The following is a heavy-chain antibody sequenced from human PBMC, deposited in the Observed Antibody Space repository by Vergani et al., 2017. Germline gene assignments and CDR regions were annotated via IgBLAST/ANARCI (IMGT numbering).Heavy chain of an antibody. J-gene: IGHJ3*02. CDR2: IYYSGST. CDR3: ATNRGGAAAI. D-gene: IGHD6-13*01. CDR1: CGSISSYY. Sequence: QVQLQESGPGLVKPSETLSLTCTVSCGSISSYYWSWIRQPPGKGLEWIGYIYYSGSTNYNPSLKSRVTISVDTSKNQFSLKLSSVTAADTAVYYCATNRGGAAAIWGQGTMVTVSS. V-gene: IGHV4-59*01.